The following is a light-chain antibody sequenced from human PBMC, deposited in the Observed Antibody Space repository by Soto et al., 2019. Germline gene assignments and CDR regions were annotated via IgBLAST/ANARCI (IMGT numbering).Light chain of an antibody. J-gene: IGLJ3*02. Sequence: QSALTQPRSVSGSPGQSVTISCTGTSSDVGGYNYDSWYQQHPGKAPKLMIYDVSKRPSGVPDRFSGSKSGNTASLTISGLQAEDEADYYCCSFAGSYTLLVFGGGTKLTVL. V-gene: IGLV2-11*01. CDR1: SSDVGGYNY. CDR2: DVS. CDR3: CSFAGSYTLLV.